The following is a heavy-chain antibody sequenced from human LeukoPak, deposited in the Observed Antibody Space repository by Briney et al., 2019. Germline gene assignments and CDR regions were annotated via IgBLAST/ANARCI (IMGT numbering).Heavy chain of an antibody. CDR1: GFPFSNFL. Sequence: PRGSLRLSCAASGFPFSNFLMTWVRQAPGKGPEWVSAISGSGGDTYYADSVKGRFTISRDNSKNTLYLQMNSLRAEDTAVYYCAKKGATTGDFDYGGQGTLVTVSS. CDR2: ISGSGGDT. V-gene: IGHV3-23*01. D-gene: IGHD1-26*01. J-gene: IGHJ4*02. CDR3: AKKGATTGDFDY.